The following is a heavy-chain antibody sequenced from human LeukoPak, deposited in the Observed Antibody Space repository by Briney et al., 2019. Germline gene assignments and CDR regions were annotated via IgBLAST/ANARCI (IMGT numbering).Heavy chain of an antibody. CDR1: GGSISSSSYY. CDR3: ATTEIAAAGTRWFDP. V-gene: IGHV4-39*01. J-gene: IGHJ5*02. Sequence: PSETLSLTCAVSGGSISSSSYYWGWIRQPPGKGLEWIGSIYYSGSTYYNPSLKSRVTISVDTSKNQFSLKLSSVTAADTAVYYCATTEIAAAGTRWFDPWGQGTLVTVSS. D-gene: IGHD6-13*01. CDR2: IYYSGST.